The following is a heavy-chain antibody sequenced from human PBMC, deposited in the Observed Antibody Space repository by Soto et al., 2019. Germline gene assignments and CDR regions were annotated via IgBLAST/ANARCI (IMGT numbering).Heavy chain of an antibody. CDR3: AREQGGYDGRSDFDY. CDR1: GYTFTSYG. CDR2: ISAYNGNT. J-gene: IGHJ4*02. V-gene: IGHV1-18*01. D-gene: IGHD5-12*01. Sequence: QVQLVQSGAEVKKPGASVKVSCKASGYTFTSYGISWVRQAPGQGLEWMGWISAYNGNTNYAQKLQGRVTMNTDTSTSTACMELRSLRSDDTGVYYCAREQGGYDGRSDFDYWGQGTLVTVSS.